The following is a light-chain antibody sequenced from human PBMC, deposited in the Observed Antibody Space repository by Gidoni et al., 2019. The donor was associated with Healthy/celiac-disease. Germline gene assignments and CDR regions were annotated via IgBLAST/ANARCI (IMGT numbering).Light chain of an antibody. CDR2: AAS. CDR1: QSISSY. CDR3: QQSYSTPRYT. J-gene: IGKJ2*01. Sequence: DIQLTQPPSSLSASVGDRVTITCRASQSISSYLNWYQQKPGKAPKILIYAASSLQSGVPSRFSGSGSGTDFTLTISSLQPEDFATYYCQQSYSTPRYTFGQGTKLEIK. V-gene: IGKV1-39*01.